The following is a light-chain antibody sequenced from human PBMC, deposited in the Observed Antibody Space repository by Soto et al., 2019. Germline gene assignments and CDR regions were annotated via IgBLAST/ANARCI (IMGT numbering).Light chain of an antibody. CDR3: QQSHSAPYT. CDR1: QSVDAY. J-gene: IGKJ2*01. Sequence: IQMTQSPSSLSASEGDRVTITCRASQSVDAYLHWFQQKPGKPPKLLIYAASTLQSGVPSRFSGSGSETDVTLTISSLQPEDFATYYCQQSHSAPYTFGQGTKVEIK. CDR2: AAS. V-gene: IGKV1-39*01.